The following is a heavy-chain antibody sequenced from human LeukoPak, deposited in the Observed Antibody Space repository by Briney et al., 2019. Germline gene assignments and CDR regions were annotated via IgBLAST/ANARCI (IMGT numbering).Heavy chain of an antibody. CDR2: INPNSGGT. D-gene: IGHD2-15*01. CDR1: VYTLTGYY. V-gene: IGHV1-2*02. J-gene: IGHJ4*02. Sequence: ASVKVSCKASVYTLTGYYMHWVRQAPGQGLEWLGWINPNSGGTDYAQKFQGRVTMTRDTSISTAYMELSNLRSDDTAVYYCAREGVVVTTLGYWGQGTLVTVSS. CDR3: AREGVVVTTLGY.